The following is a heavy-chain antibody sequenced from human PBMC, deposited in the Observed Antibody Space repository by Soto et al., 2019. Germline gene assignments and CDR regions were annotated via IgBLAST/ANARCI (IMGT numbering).Heavy chain of an antibody. CDR2: ISYDGSNK. D-gene: IGHD7-27*01. V-gene: IGHV3-30-3*01. CDR1: GFTFSSYA. J-gene: IGHJ3*01. Sequence: QVQLVESGGGVVQPGRSLRLSCAASGFTFSSYAMHWVRQAPGKGLEWVAVISYDGSNKYYADSVKGRFTISRDNSKNTLYLQMNSLRAEDTAVYYCAPATWGDWGQGTMVTVSS. CDR3: APATWGD.